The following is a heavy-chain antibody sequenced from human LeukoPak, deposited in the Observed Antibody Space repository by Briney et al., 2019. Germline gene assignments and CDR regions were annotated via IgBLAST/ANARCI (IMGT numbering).Heavy chain of an antibody. J-gene: IGHJ5*02. V-gene: IGHV3-30*02. CDR1: GFTFSSYG. CDR3: AKRDCSGGSCCGGNWFDP. Sequence: GGSLRLSCAASGFTFSSYGMHWVRQAPGKGLEWVAFIRYDGSNKYYADSVKGRFTISRDNSKNTLYLQMNSLRAEDTAVYYCAKRDCSGGSCCGGNWFDPWGQGTLVTVSS. CDR2: IRYDGSNK. D-gene: IGHD2-15*01.